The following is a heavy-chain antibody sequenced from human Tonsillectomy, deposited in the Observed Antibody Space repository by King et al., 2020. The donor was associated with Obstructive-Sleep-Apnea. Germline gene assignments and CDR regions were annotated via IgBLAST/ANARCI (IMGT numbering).Heavy chain of an antibody. CDR3: AKEWCYDSSGYYWGFVDY. J-gene: IGHJ4*02. Sequence: MHWVRQAPGKGLEWFSLISLDGGATYYADSVNGRFTISRDNSKTSLYLQMNSLRAEDTALYYCAKEWCYDSSGYYWGFVDYWGQGTMVTVSS. CDR2: ISLDGGAT. V-gene: IGHV3-43D*03. D-gene: IGHD3-22*01.